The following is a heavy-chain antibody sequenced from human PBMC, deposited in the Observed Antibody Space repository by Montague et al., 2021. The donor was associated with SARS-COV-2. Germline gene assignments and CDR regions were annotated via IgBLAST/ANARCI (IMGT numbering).Heavy chain of an antibody. CDR1: GGSVSRISSH. Sequence: SETLSLTCTVSGGSVSRISSHWGWIRQPPGKGLEYIGSFYYAGGTQYNPSLKSRVTISVDTSSDQFSLKMNSVTAADTAVYYCARGLENYGSGSHHFDPWGQGTLVTVSS. V-gene: IGHV4-39*07. CDR3: ARGLENYGSGSHHFDP. D-gene: IGHD3-10*01. J-gene: IGHJ5*02. CDR2: FYYAGGT.